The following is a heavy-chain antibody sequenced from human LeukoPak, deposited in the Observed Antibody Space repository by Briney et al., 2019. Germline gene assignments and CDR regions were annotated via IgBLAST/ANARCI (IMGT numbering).Heavy chain of an antibody. Sequence: GGSLRLSCAASGFTFDDYAMHWVRQAPGKGLEWVSLISRDGGSTYYADSVKGRFTISRDNSKNSLYLQMNSLRAEDTAVYYCARRAVDSSGWYVVYWGQGTLVTVSS. J-gene: IGHJ4*02. CDR2: ISRDGGST. CDR1: GFTFDDYA. D-gene: IGHD6-19*01. CDR3: ARRAVDSSGWYVVY. V-gene: IGHV3-43D*03.